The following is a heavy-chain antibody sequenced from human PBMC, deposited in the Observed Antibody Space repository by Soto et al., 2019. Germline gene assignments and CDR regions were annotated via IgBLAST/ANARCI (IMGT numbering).Heavy chain of an antibody. V-gene: IGHV1-46*01. Sequence: ASVKVSCKASGYTFTSYYMHWVRQAPGQGLEWMGIINPSGGSTSYAQKFQGRVTMTRDTSTSTVYMELSSLRSEDTAVCYCASGIVGATGFDYWGQGTLVTVSS. CDR1: GYTFTSYY. J-gene: IGHJ4*02. CDR2: INPSGGST. D-gene: IGHD1-26*01. CDR3: ASGIVGATGFDY.